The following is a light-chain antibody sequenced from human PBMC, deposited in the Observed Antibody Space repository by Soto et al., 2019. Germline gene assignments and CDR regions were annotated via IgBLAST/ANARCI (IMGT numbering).Light chain of an antibody. CDR2: AAS. CDR3: QRLNSWA. J-gene: IGKJ3*01. CDR1: QGISSY. Sequence: DIQLTQSPSFLSASVGDRVTITCRASQGISSYLAWYQQKPGKAPKLLIYAASTLQSGVPSRFSGSGSGTEFTLTISSLQPEDFATYYCQRLNSWAFGPGTKVDIK. V-gene: IGKV1-9*01.